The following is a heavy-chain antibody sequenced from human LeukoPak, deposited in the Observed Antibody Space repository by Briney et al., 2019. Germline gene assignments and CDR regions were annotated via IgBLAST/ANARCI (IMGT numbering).Heavy chain of an antibody. CDR2: IKQDGSEK. CDR1: GSTFSSSW. CDR3: ARRGTSRSSYYFDY. J-gene: IGHJ4*02. V-gene: IGHV3-7*04. Sequence: GGSLRLSCVASGSTFSSSWMNWVRQAPGKGLEWVACIKQDGSEKYYVDSVKGRFTISRDNAKNSLYLQMNSLRAEDTAVYYCARRGTSRSSYYFDYWGQGTLVTVSS.